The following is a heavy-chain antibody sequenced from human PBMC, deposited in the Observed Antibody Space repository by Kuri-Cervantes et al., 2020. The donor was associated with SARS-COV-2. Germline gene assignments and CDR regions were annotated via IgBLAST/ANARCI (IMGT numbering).Heavy chain of an antibody. Sequence: GGSLRLSRAASGFTFSSYGMHWVRQAPGKGLEWVAVISYDGSNKYYADSVKGRFTISRDNSKNTLYLQMNSLRAEDTAVYYCAKEEEEPWLEVGFDYWGQGTLVTVSS. J-gene: IGHJ4*02. CDR1: GFTFSSYG. D-gene: IGHD6-19*01. CDR3: AKEEEEPWLEVGFDY. CDR2: ISYDGSNK. V-gene: IGHV3-30*18.